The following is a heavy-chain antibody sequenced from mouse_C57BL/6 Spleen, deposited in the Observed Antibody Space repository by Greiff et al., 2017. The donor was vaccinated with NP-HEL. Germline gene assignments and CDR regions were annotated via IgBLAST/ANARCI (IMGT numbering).Heavy chain of an antibody. CDR2: ISSGSSTI. Sequence: EVQRVESGGGLVKPGGSLKLSCAASGFTFSDYGLHWVRQAPEKGLEWVAYISSGSSTIYYADTVKGRFTISRDTAKNTLFLQMTSLRSEDTAMYYCARRVPYGSSYGWYFDVWGTGTTVTVSS. J-gene: IGHJ1*03. D-gene: IGHD1-1*01. CDR1: GFTFSDYG. CDR3: ARRVPYGSSYGWYFDV. V-gene: IGHV5-17*01.